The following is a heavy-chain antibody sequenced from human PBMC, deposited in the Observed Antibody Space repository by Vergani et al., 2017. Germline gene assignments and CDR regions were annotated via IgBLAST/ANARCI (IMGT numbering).Heavy chain of an antibody. CDR2: INPNSGGT. CDR1: GYTFTGYY. J-gene: IGHJ6*03. CDR3: AREGIGGCSSTSCYTGGDYYYYMDV. V-gene: IGHV1-2*06. D-gene: IGHD2-2*02. Sequence: QVQLVQSGAEVKKPGASVKVSCKASGYTFTGYYMHWVRQAPGQGLEWMGRINPNSGGTNNAQKFQGRVTMTRETSISTADMERGRVRSDDTAGYYFAREGIGGCSSTSCYTGGDYYYYMDVWGEGP.